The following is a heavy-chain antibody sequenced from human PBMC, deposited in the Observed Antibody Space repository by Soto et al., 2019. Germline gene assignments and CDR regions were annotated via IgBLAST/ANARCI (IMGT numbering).Heavy chain of an antibody. CDR2: ITTYNGNR. D-gene: IGHD6-19*01. CDR1: GYTFKNYG. Sequence: QVQLVQSGPEVKNAGASVKVSCKASGYTFKNYGIKWVRQAPGQGLEWVGWITTYNGNRYSAEKFQGRVTMTRDTSTSTTYMELKSLTSDDTGVYYCARDAQPKGVAADGASDYWVQGTMVTVSS. V-gene: IGHV1-18*01. J-gene: IGHJ4*02. CDR3: ARDAQPKGVAADGASDY.